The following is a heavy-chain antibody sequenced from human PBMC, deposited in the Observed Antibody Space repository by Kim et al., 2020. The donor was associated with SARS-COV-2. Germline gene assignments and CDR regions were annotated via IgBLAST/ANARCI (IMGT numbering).Heavy chain of an antibody. J-gene: IGHJ5*02. CDR1: GASVSSGSSY. CDR2: FHSSGST. D-gene: IGHD2-21*01. Sequence: SETLSLTCSVSGASVSSGSSYWSWIRQPPGKGLEWIGYFHSSGSTFSNPSLKSRVPISLDTSNNQFSLGLNSVTAADPAVYYCAGPIVWSDPWG. V-gene: IGHV4-61*01. CDR3: AGPIVWSDP.